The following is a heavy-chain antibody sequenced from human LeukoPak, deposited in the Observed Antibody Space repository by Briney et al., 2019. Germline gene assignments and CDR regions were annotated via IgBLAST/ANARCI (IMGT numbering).Heavy chain of an antibody. V-gene: IGHV3-30*18. CDR3: AKALGSPYDSSGYYLGY. D-gene: IGHD3-22*01. CDR2: ISYDGSNK. J-gene: IGHJ4*02. CDR1: GFTFSSYG. Sequence: GGSLRLSCAASGFTFSSYGMHWVRQAPGRGLEWVAVISYDGSNKYYADSVKGRFTISRDNSRNTLYLQMNSLRAEDMAVYYCAKALGSPYDSSGYYLGYWGQGTLVTVSS.